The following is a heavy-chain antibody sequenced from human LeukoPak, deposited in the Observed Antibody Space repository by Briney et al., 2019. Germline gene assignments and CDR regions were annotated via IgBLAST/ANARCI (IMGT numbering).Heavy chain of an antibody. J-gene: IGHJ4*02. Sequence: SETLSLTCTVSGGSISSGDYYRSWIRQPPGKGLEWIGYIYYSGSTYYNPSLKSRVTISVDTSKNQFSLKLSSVTAADTAVYYCARDQGAYGEFHFGYWGQGTLVTVSS. CDR3: ARDQGAYGEFHFGY. CDR2: IYYSGST. D-gene: IGHD3-10*01. V-gene: IGHV4-30-4*01. CDR1: GGSISSGDYY.